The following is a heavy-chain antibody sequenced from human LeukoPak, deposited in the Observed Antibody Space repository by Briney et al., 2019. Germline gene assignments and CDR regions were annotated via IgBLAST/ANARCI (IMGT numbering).Heavy chain of an antibody. V-gene: IGHV4-34*01. CDR3: ARASGYSTLMDV. D-gene: IGHD5-18*01. Sequence: SETLSLTCAVFGGSFSGYYWSWIRQPPGKGLEWIGEINHSGSTNYNPSLKSRVTISVDTSKNQFSLKLSSVTAADTAVYYCARASGYSTLMDVWGKGTTVTVSS. CDR2: INHSGST. CDR1: GGSFSGYY. J-gene: IGHJ6*03.